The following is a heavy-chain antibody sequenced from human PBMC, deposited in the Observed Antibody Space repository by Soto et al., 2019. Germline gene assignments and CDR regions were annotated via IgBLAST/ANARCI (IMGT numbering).Heavy chain of an antibody. CDR1: GDTFSSHA. CDR3: ARETSSTYSSGWPYFFDY. Sequence: QVQLVQSGAEVKKPGSSVKASCKASGDTFSSHAINWVRQAPGQGLEWMGRIIPIFDTTNYAQKFQGRVTLTADESTSTAYMDLSSLRSEDSAVYYCARETSSTYSSGWPYFFDYWGPGTLVTVSS. D-gene: IGHD6-19*01. V-gene: IGHV1-69*18. J-gene: IGHJ4*02. CDR2: IIPIFDTT.